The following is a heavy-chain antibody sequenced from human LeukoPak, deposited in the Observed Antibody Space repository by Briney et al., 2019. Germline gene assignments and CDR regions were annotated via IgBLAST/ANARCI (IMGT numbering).Heavy chain of an antibody. CDR2: ISYDGSNK. V-gene: IGHV3-30*04. Sequence: GGSLRLSCAASGFTFSSYAMHWVRQAPGKGLEWVAVISYDGSNKYYADPVKGRFTISRDNSKNTLYLQMNSLRAEDTAVYYCAKLYSSSSRGGYYWGQGTLVTVSS. D-gene: IGHD6-13*01. CDR1: GFTFSSYA. CDR3: AKLYSSSSRGGYY. J-gene: IGHJ4*02.